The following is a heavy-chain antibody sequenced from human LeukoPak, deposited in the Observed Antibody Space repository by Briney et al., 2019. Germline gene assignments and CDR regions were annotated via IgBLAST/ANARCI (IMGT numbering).Heavy chain of an antibody. CDR3: ISNFGEEDFDY. D-gene: IGHD2-21*01. V-gene: IGHV3-73*01. CDR1: GFTFTGSA. CDR2: IRSKANSYAT. Sequence: GGSLRLSCAASGFTFTGSAMHWVRQPSGKGLEWVGRIRSKANSYATAYAASVKGRFTISRDDSKNTAYLQMNSLKTEDTAVYYCISNFGEEDFDYWGQGTLVTVSS. J-gene: IGHJ4*02.